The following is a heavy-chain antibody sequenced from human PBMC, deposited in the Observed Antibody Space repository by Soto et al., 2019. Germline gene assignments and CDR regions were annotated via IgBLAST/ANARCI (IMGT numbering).Heavy chain of an antibody. CDR3: AGRYCSGGSCYNYYGMDV. D-gene: IGHD2-15*01. J-gene: IGHJ6*02. CDR1: GFTFSSSA. Sequence: SVKVSCKASGFTFSSSAVQWVRQARGQRLEWIGWIVVGSGKTNYAQKFQERVTITRDMSTSTAYMELSSLRSEDTAVYYCAGRYCSGGSCYNYYGMDVWGQGTTVTAP. V-gene: IGHV1-58*01. CDR2: IVVGSGKT.